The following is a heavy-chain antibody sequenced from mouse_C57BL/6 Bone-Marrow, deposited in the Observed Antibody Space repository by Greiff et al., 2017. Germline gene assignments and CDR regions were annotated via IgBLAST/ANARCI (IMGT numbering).Heavy chain of an antibody. J-gene: IGHJ1*03. V-gene: IGHV3-6*01. CDR3: ARGYYGSSYQYFDV. CDR2: ISYDGSN. D-gene: IGHD1-1*01. CDR1: GYSITSGYY. Sequence: ESGPGLVKPSQSLSLTCSVTGYSITSGYYWNWIRQFPGNKLEWMGYISYDGSNNYNPSLKNRISITRDTSKNQFFLKLNSVTTEDTATYHCARGYYGSSYQYFDVWGTGTTVTVSS.